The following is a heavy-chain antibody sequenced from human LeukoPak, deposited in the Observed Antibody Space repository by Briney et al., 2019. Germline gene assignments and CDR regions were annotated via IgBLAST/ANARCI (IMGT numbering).Heavy chain of an antibody. CDR1: GGSLNSFSHY. CDR3: ARGGSGSYLYYFDY. J-gene: IGHJ4*02. CDR2: IFSSGST. V-gene: IGHV4-39*06. Sequence: SETLSLICSVPGGSLNSFSHYWAWIRQPPGKGLEWIGCIFSSGSTYYNPSLQSRVTFSLDKSNNHFALKLTSLTAADTAVYYCARGGSGSYLYYFDYWGQGTLVTVSS. D-gene: IGHD3-10*01.